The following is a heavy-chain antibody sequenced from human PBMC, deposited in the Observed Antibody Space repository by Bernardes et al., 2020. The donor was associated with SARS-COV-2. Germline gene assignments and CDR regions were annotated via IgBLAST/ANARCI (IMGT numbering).Heavy chain of an antibody. CDR2: ISGSGGST. V-gene: IGHV3-23*01. CDR3: AKDVVAVTRYPNWFDP. J-gene: IGHJ5*02. CDR1: GFTFSSYA. D-gene: IGHD6-19*01. Sequence: GGSLRLSCAASGFTFSSYAMSWVRQAPGKGLEWVSAISGSGGSTYYADSVKGRFTISRDNSKNTLYLQMNSLRAEDTAVYYCAKDVVAVTRYPNWFDPWGQGTLVTVSS.